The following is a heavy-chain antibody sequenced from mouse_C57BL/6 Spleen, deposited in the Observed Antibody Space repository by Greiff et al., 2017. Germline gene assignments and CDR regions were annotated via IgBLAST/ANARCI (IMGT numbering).Heavy chain of an antibody. Sequence: QVQLQQSGPELVKPGASVKISCKASGYAFSSSWMNWVKQRPGKGLEWIGRIYPGDGDTNYNGKFKGKATLTADKSSSTAYMQLSSLTSEDSAVYFCAREGDACDAGFAYWGQGTLVTVSA. J-gene: IGHJ3*01. CDR2: IYPGDGDT. CDR3: AREGDACDAGFAY. CDR1: GYAFSSSW. V-gene: IGHV1-82*01.